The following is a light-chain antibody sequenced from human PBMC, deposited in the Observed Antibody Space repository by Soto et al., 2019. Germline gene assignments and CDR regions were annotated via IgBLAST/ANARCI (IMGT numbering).Light chain of an antibody. Sequence: QSVLTQPPSASGCPGQSVTISCTGTKNDIGVYDFVSWYQHHPGKAPRLIIYEVVQRPSGVPDRFSGSKSGNTASLTVSGLQAADEADYFCKSYAGSNTYVFGRGTKVTV. V-gene: IGLV2-8*01. CDR1: KNDIGVYDF. CDR2: EVV. CDR3: KSYAGSNTYV. J-gene: IGLJ1*01.